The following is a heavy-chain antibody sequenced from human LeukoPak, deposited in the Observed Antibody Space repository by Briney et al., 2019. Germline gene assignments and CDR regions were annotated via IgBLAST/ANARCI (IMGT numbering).Heavy chain of an antibody. CDR1: GYTFTGYY. Sequence: ASVKVSCKASGYTFTGYYMHWVRQAPGQGLEWMGWINPNSGGTNYAQKFQGRVTMTRDTSISTAYMELSRLRSDDTAVYYCARDNSVRDEAWXFNPWGXXTLVTVSS. CDR2: INPNSGGT. J-gene: IGHJ5*02. CDR3: ARDNSVRDEAWXFNP. D-gene: IGHD5-24*01. V-gene: IGHV1-2*02.